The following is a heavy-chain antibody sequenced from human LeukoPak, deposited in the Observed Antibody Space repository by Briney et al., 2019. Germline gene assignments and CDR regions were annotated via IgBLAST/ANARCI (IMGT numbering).Heavy chain of an antibody. CDR1: GXXFSSXA. V-gene: IGHV3-30*04. Sequence: SLRLSXXXAGXXFSSXAMHWVRQAPGKGLEWVAVISYDGSNKYYADSVKGRFTISRDNSKNTLYLQMNSLRAEDTAVYYCARDPGDAFDIWGQGTMVTVSS. CDR2: ISYDGSNK. CDR3: ARDPGDAFDI. J-gene: IGHJ3*02.